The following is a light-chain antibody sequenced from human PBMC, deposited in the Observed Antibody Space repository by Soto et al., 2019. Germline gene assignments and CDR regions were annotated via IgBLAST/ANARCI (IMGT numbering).Light chain of an antibody. CDR1: SSDVGSYKL. V-gene: IGLV2-23*02. CDR2: EVT. CDR3: CSFAGSNPWV. Sequence: QSALTQPASVSGSPGQSITISCSGTSSDVGSYKLVSWYQQHPGKAPKLMISEVTKRPSGISTRFSGSKSGNTASLTISGLQPEDESDYYRCSFAGSNPWVFGGGTKLTVL. J-gene: IGLJ3*02.